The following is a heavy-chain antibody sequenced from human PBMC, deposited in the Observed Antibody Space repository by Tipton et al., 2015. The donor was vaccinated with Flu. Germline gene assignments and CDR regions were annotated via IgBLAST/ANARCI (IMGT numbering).Heavy chain of an antibody. Sequence: TLSLTCTVSGGSINSGSFYWSWIRQTPGKGLEWIAYIHNSGSTAYNPSLKSRVTISIGTSKNQFFLLLNSVTAADTAVYYCAREGYDSRSFFDSWGQGTLVTVSS. CDR1: GGSINSGSFY. J-gene: IGHJ4*02. CDR2: IHNSGST. CDR3: AREGYDSRSFFDS. V-gene: IGHV4-31*03. D-gene: IGHD3-10*01.